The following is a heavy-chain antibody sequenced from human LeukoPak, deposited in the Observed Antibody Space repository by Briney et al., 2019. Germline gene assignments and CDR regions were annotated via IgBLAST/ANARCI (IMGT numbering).Heavy chain of an antibody. J-gene: IGHJ3*02. V-gene: IGHV1-2*02. CDR1: GYTFTGYY. CDR2: IKPNSGGT. D-gene: IGHD3-9*01. Sequence: ASVKVSCKASGYTFTGYYIHWVRQAPGQGLEWMGWIKPNSGGTNYAQKFQGRVTMTRDTSISTAYMELSRLRSDDTAVYYCARIFTKEFDCPDIWGQGTMVTVSS. CDR3: ARIFTKEFDCPDI.